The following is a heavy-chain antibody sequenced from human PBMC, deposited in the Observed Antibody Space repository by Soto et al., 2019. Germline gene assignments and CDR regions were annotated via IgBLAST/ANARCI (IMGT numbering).Heavy chain of an antibody. CDR2: ISGYNGNT. V-gene: IGHV1-18*01. J-gene: IGHJ6*03. D-gene: IGHD4-4*01. CDR1: GYTFTSYG. Sequence: QAQLVQSGTEVKKPGASVKVSCKASGYTFTSYGISWVRQAPGQGPEWMGWISGYNGNTHYPQKFQGKVTMTTDTSTRTAYMELRSLRSDDTAVYYCAKADSNYAGRFSYYYMDVWGNGTLVTVSS. CDR3: AKADSNYAGRFSYYYMDV.